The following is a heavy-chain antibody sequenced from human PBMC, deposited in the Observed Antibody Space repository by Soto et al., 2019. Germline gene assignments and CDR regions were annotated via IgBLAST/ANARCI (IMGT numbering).Heavy chain of an antibody. V-gene: IGHV1-8*01. CDR3: ARGGGRKSITIFGVVIPPIIGV. Sequence: ASVKVSCKASGYTFTSYDINWVRQATGQGLEWVGWMNPNSGNTGYAQKFQGRVTMTRNTSISTAYMELSSLRSEDTAVYYCARGGGRKSITIFGVVIPPIIGVWGKGTTVTVSS. CDR1: GYTFTSYD. J-gene: IGHJ6*04. D-gene: IGHD3-3*01. CDR2: MNPNSGNT.